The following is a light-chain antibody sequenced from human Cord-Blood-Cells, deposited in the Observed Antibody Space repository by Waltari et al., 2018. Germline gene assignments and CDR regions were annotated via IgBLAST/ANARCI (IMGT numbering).Light chain of an antibody. V-gene: IGLV2-23*01. CDR2: EGR. CDR1: SRDGGSYNL. Sequence: QSALTQPASVSGSPGQSITISCTGTSRDGGSYNLVSWYQQHPGKAPKLMIYEGRKRPSGVSNRFSGSKSGNTASLTISGLQAEDEADYYCCSYAGSSTWVFGGGTKLTVL. CDR3: CSYAGSSTWV. J-gene: IGLJ3*02.